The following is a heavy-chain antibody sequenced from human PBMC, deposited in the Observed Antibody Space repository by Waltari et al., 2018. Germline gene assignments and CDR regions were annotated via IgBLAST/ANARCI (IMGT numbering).Heavy chain of an antibody. Sequence: QVQLAQSGAEVKSPGSSVTISCKASGLSIRGYTSSWVRQAPGQGLEWRGGLIPLSGSQIYTQKFQGRLTITADGSTRTTVMELTNLRYEDTAVYFCARGYRYDSSGRFYLDHWGQGTPVIVSS. J-gene: IGHJ4*02. CDR3: ARGYRYDSSGRFYLDH. CDR1: GLSIRGYT. D-gene: IGHD3-16*02. CDR2: LIPLSGSQ. V-gene: IGHV1-69*12.